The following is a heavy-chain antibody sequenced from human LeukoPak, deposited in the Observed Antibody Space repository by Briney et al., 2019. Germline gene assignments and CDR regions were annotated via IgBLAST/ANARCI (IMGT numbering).Heavy chain of an antibody. CDR3: ARGPVAGTRRGGDY. CDR2: INHSGST. CDR1: GGSFSGYY. J-gene: IGHJ4*02. Sequence: PSDTLSLTCAVYGGSFSGYYWSWIRQPPGKGLEWIGEINHSGSTNYNPPLKSRVTISVDTSKNQFSLKLSPVTAADTAVYYCARGPVAGTRRGGDYWGQGTLVTVSS. V-gene: IGHV4-34*01. D-gene: IGHD6-19*01.